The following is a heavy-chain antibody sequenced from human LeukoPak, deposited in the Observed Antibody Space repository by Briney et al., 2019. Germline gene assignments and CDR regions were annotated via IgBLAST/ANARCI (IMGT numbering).Heavy chain of an antibody. Sequence: GGSLRLSCAASGFSLSSYGMHWVRQAPGKGLEWVAIIWYDGGNKYYTDSVKGRFTISRDNAKNSLYLQMNSLRAEDTALYYCAKDIGHDSSGSNWFDPWGQGTLVTVSS. D-gene: IGHD3-22*01. CDR1: GFSLSSYG. V-gene: IGHV3-30*02. J-gene: IGHJ5*02. CDR2: IWYDGGNK. CDR3: AKDIGHDSSGSNWFDP.